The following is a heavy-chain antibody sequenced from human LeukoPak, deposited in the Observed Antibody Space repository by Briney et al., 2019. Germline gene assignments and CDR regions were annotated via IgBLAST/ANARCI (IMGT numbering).Heavy chain of an antibody. CDR3: ARDYYDSSGYYHGGH. J-gene: IGHJ4*02. CDR2: INPSGSST. Sequence: ASVNVSCKASVYWFTSYGIQWVGQAPGQGLEWMGIINPSGSSTTYAQNFQGRVTMTGDTSTGTVYMELSSLRSEDTAVYYCARDYYDSSGYYHGGHWGQGTLVTVSS. CDR1: VYWFTSYG. V-gene: IGHV1-46*01. D-gene: IGHD3-22*01.